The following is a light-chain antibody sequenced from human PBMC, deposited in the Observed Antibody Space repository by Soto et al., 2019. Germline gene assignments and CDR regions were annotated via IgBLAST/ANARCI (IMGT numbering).Light chain of an antibody. CDR1: SSDVGSYNR. V-gene: IGLV2-18*02. Sequence: QSALTQPPSVSGSPGQSVTISCTGTSSDVGSYNRVSWYQQPPGTAPQLMIYEVSNRPSGVPDRFSGSKSGNTASLTISGLQAEDEADYYCSSYTSSSTVFGGGTKLTVL. CDR3: SSYTSSSTV. J-gene: IGLJ2*01. CDR2: EVS.